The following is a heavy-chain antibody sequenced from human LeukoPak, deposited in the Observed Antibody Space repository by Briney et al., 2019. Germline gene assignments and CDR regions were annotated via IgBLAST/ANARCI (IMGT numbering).Heavy chain of an antibody. J-gene: IGHJ6*02. CDR2: ISASGGST. V-gene: IGHV3-23*01. Sequence: PGGSLRLSCAASRFSFSTYAMHWVRQAPGKGLEWVSSISASGGSTYSADSVKGRFTISRDNSKNTVYLQVSSLRAEDTAVYYCARKKRVDTDSIMVYYYYAMDVWGQGTTVTVSS. CDR3: ARKKRVDTDSIMVYYYYAMDV. D-gene: IGHD5-18*01. CDR1: RFSFSTYA.